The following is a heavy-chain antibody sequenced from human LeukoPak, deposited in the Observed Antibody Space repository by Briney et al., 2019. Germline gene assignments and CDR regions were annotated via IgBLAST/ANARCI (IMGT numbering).Heavy chain of an antibody. Sequence: SETLSLTCTVSGDSISNYYWSWIRQPAGKGLEWIGRIHPSGSTYYNPSLKSRVTISVDRSKNQFSLKLSSVTAADTAVYYCARSPHTAAALDYWGQGTLVTVSS. V-gene: IGHV4-4*07. CDR3: ARSPHTAAALDY. J-gene: IGHJ4*02. CDR2: IHPSGST. CDR1: GDSISNYY. D-gene: IGHD6-13*01.